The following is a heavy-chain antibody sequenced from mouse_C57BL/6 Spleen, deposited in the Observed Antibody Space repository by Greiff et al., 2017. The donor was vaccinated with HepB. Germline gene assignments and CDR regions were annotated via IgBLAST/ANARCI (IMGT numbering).Heavy chain of an antibody. CDR2: IYPGEGDT. CDR3: ARGDGGSFFDY. Sequence: QVQLKQSGPELVKPGASVKISCKASGYAFSSSWMNWVKQRPGKGLEWIGRIYPGEGDTNYNGKFKGKATLTADKSSSTAYMQLSSLTSEDSAVYFCARGDGGSFFDYWGQGTTLTVSS. J-gene: IGHJ2*01. CDR1: GYAFSSSW. V-gene: IGHV1-82*01. D-gene: IGHD3-3*01.